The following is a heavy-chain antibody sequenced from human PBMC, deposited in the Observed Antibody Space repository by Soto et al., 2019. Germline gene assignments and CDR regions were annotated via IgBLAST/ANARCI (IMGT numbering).Heavy chain of an antibody. CDR2: VYFSGST. D-gene: IGHD4-17*01. V-gene: IGHV4-61*01. CDR3: ASRPTVTRCFDY. Sequence: QVQLQESGPGLVKPSETLSLTCTVSGGSVSSTSYYWSWIRQPPGKGLEWIGYVYFSGSTNYNPSLKSRVTISVDTSKNQFSLKLSSVSAADTAVYYCASRPTVTRCFDYWGQGTLITVSS. CDR1: GGSVSSTSYY. J-gene: IGHJ4*02.